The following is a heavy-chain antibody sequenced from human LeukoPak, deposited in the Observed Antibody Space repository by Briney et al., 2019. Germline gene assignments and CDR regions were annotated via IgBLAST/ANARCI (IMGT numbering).Heavy chain of an antibody. J-gene: IGHJ4*02. CDR1: GDSMTRYY. CDR3: ASRYSSRPFDY. D-gene: IGHD6-19*01. Sequence: SETLSLTCTVSGDSMTRYYWSFIRQPAGKGLEWIGRIHTTGTTWYNASLKSRVTMSVDPSKNQFSLRLTSVTAADTAVYYCASRYSSRPFDYWGQGTRVTVSS. V-gene: IGHV4-4*07. CDR2: IHTTGTT.